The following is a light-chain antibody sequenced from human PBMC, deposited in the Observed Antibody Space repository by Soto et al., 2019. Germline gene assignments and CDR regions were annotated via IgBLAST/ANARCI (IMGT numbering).Light chain of an antibody. CDR2: DAS. Sequence: EIVLTQSPATLSLSPGERATLSCRASQSVSSYLAWYQQKPGQAPRLLIYDASNRATGIPARFSGSGSGTDVTLTISSLEPEDFAVYYFQQRSNWPPLTFGGGTKVELK. CDR3: QQRSNWPPLT. V-gene: IGKV3-11*01. J-gene: IGKJ4*01. CDR1: QSVSSY.